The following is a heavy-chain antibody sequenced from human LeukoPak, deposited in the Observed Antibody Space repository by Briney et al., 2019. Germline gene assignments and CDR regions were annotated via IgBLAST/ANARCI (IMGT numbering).Heavy chain of an antibody. J-gene: IGHJ6*03. Sequence: PSGTLSLTCAVSGGSISSSNWWSWVRQPPGKGLEWIGEIYHSGSTNYNPSLKSRVTISVDKSKNQFSLKLSSVTAADTAVYYGPKPTRIRSGFGPSSSSVRAVWGKGPTVTVS. CDR3: PKPTRIRSGFGPSSSSVRAV. D-gene: IGHD3-22*01. V-gene: IGHV4-4*02. CDR2: IYHSGST. CDR1: GGSISSSNW.